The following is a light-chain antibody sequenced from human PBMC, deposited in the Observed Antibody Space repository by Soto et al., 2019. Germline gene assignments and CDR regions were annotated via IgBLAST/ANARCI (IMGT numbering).Light chain of an antibody. Sequence: DVVMPQSPPSLTVTLGQPASISCRSSRGLVYSAGNSHLSWFQQRPGQSPRRLIYKVSNRDSGVPDRFSGSGSGTVFALEISRVEAEVVGVYYCMQATHWPPTFGQGTKVEIK. CDR1: RGLVYSAGNSH. CDR3: MQATHWPPT. J-gene: IGKJ1*01. V-gene: IGKV2-30*01. CDR2: KVS.